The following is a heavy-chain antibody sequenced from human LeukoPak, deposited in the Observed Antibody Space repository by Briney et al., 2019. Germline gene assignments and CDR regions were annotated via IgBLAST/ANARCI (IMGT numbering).Heavy chain of an antibody. CDR1: GFTFSDYY. CDR3: ARGIPAAAPSTVYGLDV. Sequence: PGGSLRLSCAASGFTFSDYYMSWTRQGPGKGLEWVSYISTSSSYTNYTDSVKGRFTISRDNVKNSLFLQMNSLRADDTAVYYCARGIPAAAPSTVYGLDVWGQGTTVTVSS. V-gene: IGHV3-11*06. D-gene: IGHD6-13*01. J-gene: IGHJ6*02. CDR2: ISTSSSYT.